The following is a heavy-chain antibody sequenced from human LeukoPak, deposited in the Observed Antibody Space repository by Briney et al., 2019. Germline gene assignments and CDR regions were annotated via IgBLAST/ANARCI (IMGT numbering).Heavy chain of an antibody. CDR3: ARYRGVVGATYAYSFDY. D-gene: IGHD1-26*01. CDR2: INPSGGST. Sequence: ASVKVSCKASGYTFTSYYMHWVRQAPGQGLEWMAIINPSGGSTSYAQKFQGRVTMTRDTSTSTVYMELSSLRSEDTAVYYCARYRGVVGATYAYSFDYWGQGTLVTVSS. J-gene: IGHJ4*02. CDR1: GYTFTSYY. V-gene: IGHV1-46*01.